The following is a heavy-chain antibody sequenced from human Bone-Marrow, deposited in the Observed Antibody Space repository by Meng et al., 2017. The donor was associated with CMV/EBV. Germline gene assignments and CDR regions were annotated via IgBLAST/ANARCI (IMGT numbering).Heavy chain of an antibody. Sequence: GESLKISCAASGFTFSSYAMHWVRQAPGKGLEWVSYISSSSRTKYYADSVKGRFTISRDNAKNSLYLQMNNLRAEDTAVYYCARNRGSTMFGVVSEGDYYGMDVWGHGTTVTV. D-gene: IGHD3-3*01. CDR2: ISSSSRTK. CDR3: ARNRGSTMFGVVSEGDYYGMDV. CDR1: GFTFSSYA. V-gene: IGHV3-48*04. J-gene: IGHJ6*02.